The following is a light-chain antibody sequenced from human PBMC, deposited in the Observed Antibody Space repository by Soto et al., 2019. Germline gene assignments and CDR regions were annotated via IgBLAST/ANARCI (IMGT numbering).Light chain of an antibody. CDR1: QGTSSY. Sequence: DLQLTQSPSFLSASVGDRVTITCRASQGTSSYLAWYQQKPGKAPELLIYAASTLQSGVPSRISGSGSGTEFTLTISSLQPEDFATYYCQQVNSYPPFTFGQGTKLEIK. J-gene: IGKJ2*01. CDR3: QQVNSYPPFT. V-gene: IGKV1-9*01. CDR2: AAS.